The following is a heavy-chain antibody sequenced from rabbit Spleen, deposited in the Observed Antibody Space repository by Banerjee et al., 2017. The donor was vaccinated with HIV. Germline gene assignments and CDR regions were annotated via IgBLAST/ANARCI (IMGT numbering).Heavy chain of an antibody. D-gene: IGHD1-1*01. CDR3: ARDNGSGDYIDVYFNL. Sequence: QQQLVESGGGLVQPEGSLTLTCTASGFTLSSSDWICWVRQAPGKGLEWIACIYGGTTGYTYYASWAKGRVTISKSSSTTVTLQMTSLTAADTATYFCARDNGSGDYIDVYFNLWGQGTLVTVS. CDR1: GFTLSSSDW. J-gene: IGHJ4*01. CDR2: IYGGTTGYT. V-gene: IGHV1S45*01.